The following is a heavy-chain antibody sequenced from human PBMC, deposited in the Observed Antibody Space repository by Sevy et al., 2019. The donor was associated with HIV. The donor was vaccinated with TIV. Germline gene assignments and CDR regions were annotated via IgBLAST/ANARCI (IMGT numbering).Heavy chain of an antibody. CDR1: GFTFSSYA. V-gene: IGHV3-23*01. CDR2: ISGSGGST. D-gene: IGHD3-9*01. CDR3: AKKVLRYFYWLSTHFDY. J-gene: IGHJ4*02. Sequence: GGSLRLSCAASGFTFSSYAMSWVRQAPGKGLEWVSAISGSGGSTYYADSVKGRFTISRDNSKNTLYLQMNSLRAEDTAVYYCAKKVLRYFYWLSTHFDYWGQGTLVTVSS.